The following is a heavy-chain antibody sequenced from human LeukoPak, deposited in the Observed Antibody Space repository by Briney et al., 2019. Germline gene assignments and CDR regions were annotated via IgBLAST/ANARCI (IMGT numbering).Heavy chain of an antibody. Sequence: GGSLRLSCAASGFTFSSYGMHWVRQAPGKGLEWVAVISYDGSNKYYADSVKGRFTISRDNSKNTLYLQMNSLRAEDTAVYYCAKDGQGFDYWGQRTLVTVSS. CDR3: AKDGQGFDY. CDR2: ISYDGSNK. CDR1: GFTFSSYG. J-gene: IGHJ4*02. V-gene: IGHV3-30*18.